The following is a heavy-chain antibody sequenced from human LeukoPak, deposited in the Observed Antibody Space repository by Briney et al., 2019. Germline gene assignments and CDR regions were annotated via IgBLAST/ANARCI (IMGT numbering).Heavy chain of an antibody. D-gene: IGHD6-13*01. Sequence: PGGSLRLSCAASGFTFSSYAMSWVRQAPGKGLEWVSTISCCSGSTYYADSVKGRFTISRDNAKNSLYLQMNSLRAEDTAVYYCARDRVRSSSSWYYYYGMDVWGQGTTVTVSS. CDR1: GFTFSSYA. V-gene: IGHV3-23*01. CDR3: ARDRVRSSSSWYYYYGMDV. J-gene: IGHJ6*02. CDR2: ISCCSGST.